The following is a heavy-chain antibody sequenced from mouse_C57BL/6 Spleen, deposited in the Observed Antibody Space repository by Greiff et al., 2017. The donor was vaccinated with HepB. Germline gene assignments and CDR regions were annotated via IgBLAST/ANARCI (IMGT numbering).Heavy chain of an antibody. CDR2: ISSGSSTI. V-gene: IGHV5-17*01. J-gene: IGHJ1*03. CDR1: GFTFSDYG. Sequence: EVMLVESGGGLVKPGGSLKLSCAASGFTFSDYGMHWVRQAPEKGLEWVAYISSGSSTIYYADTVKGRFTISRDNAKNTLFLQMTSLRSEDTAMYYWARSYGNYWYFDVWGTGTTVTVSS. D-gene: IGHD2-1*01. CDR3: ARSYGNYWYFDV.